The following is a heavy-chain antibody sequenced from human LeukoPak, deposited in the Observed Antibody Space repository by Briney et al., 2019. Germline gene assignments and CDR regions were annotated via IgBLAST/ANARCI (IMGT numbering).Heavy chain of an antibody. CDR3: ARGNQWFGELLTWFDP. Sequence: PSETLSLTCAVYGPSFSGYYWSWVRHPPGRGLEWLGEINHSGSTNYNPSRKSRVTISVDTSKNQFSLKLSSVTAADTAVYYCARGNQWFGELLTWFDPWGQGTLVTVSS. J-gene: IGHJ5*02. CDR2: INHSGST. D-gene: IGHD3-10*01. V-gene: IGHV4-34*01. CDR1: GPSFSGYY.